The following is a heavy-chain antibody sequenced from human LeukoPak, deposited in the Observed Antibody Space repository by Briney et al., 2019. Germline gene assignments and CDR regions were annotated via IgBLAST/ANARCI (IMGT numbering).Heavy chain of an antibody. CDR3: ARWYYYDSSGYSETYYFDY. J-gene: IGHJ4*02. CDR2: IYPGDSDT. CDR1: GYSFTSYW. Sequence: GESLKISCKGSGYSFTSYWIGWVRQMPGKGLEWMGIIYPGDSDTRYSPSSQGQVTISADKSISTAYLQRSSLKASDTAMYYCARWYYYDSSGYSETYYFDYWGQGTLVTVSS. D-gene: IGHD3-22*01. V-gene: IGHV5-51*01.